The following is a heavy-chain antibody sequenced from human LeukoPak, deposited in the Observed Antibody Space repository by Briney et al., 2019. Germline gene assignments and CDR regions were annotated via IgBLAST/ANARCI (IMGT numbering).Heavy chain of an antibody. CDR3: ARSLESRGGICYSEFDY. J-gene: IGHJ4*02. V-gene: IGHV2-70*01. Sequence: SGPTLVNPPQTLTLTCTFSGFSLSTSGMCVSWIRQPPGKALEWLALIDWDDDKYYSSSLRTGLTISKNTSKNQVVLTMTNMDPMDTATYYCARSLESRGGICYSEFDYWGQGTRVTVSS. CDR2: IDWDDDK. CDR1: GFSLSTSGMC. D-gene: IGHD2-15*01.